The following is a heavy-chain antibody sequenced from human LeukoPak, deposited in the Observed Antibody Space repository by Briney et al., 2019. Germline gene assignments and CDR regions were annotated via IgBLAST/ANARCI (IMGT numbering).Heavy chain of an antibody. J-gene: IGHJ6*02. CDR2: ISWNSGSI. CDR1: GFTFSSYS. D-gene: IGHD1-26*01. CDR3: AKDRGGSYGLYYYYGMDV. Sequence: GGSLRLSCAASGFTFSSYSMNWVRQAPGKGLEWVSGISWNSGSIGYADSVKGRFTISRDNAKNSLYLQMNSLRAEDTALYYCAKDRGGSYGLYYYYGMDVWGQGTTVTVSS. V-gene: IGHV3-9*01.